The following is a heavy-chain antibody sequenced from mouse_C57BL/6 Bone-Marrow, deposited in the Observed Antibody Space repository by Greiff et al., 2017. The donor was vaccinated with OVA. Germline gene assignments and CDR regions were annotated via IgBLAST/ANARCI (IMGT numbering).Heavy chain of an antibody. D-gene: IGHD3-1*01. CDR2: IDPSDSYT. V-gene: IGHV1-59*01. CDR3: AGYGTYFDY. Sequence: QVQLQQPGAELVRPGTSVKLSCKASGYTFTSYWMHWVKQRPGQGLEWIGVIDPSDSYTNYNQKFKGKATLTVDTSSSTSYRPLSSLTSEDSAVYYCAGYGTYFDYWGQGTTLTVSS. J-gene: IGHJ2*01. CDR1: GYTFTSYW.